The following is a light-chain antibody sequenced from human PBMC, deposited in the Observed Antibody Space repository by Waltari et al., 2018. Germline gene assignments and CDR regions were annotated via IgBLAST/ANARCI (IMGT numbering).Light chain of an antibody. CDR3: QQYYSGPWT. J-gene: IGKJ1*01. V-gene: IGKV4-1*01. CDR2: WAS. Sequence: DIVMTQSPDSLAVSLGERATINCKSSQSVLYSSNNKNYLAWYLQRPGQPPKLLIYWASTRESGVPDRFSGSGSGTDFTLIISSLQAEDVAVYYCQQYYSGPWTFGQGTKVEIK. CDR1: QSVLYSSNNKNY.